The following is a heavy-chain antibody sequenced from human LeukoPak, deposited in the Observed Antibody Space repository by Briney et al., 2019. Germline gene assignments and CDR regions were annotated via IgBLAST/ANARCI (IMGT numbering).Heavy chain of an antibody. D-gene: IGHD3-10*01. CDR1: GFTFSSYA. J-gene: IGHJ4*02. CDR2: TSGSGSST. CDR3: ATTRSSMVRGVILDY. V-gene: IGHV3-23*01. Sequence: GGSLRLPCAASGFTFSSYAMSWVRQAPGKGLEWVSVTSGSGSSTFYADSVKGRFTISRDNSKNTLYMQMNSLRAEDTAVYYCATTRSSMVRGVILDYWGQGTLVTVSS.